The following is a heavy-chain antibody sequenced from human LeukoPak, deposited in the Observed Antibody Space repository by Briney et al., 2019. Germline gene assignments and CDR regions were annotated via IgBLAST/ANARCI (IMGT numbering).Heavy chain of an antibody. J-gene: IGHJ5*02. CDR1: GFTVSSNY. CDR2: IYSGGST. V-gene: IGHV3-53*01. Sequence: GGSLRLSCAASGFTVSSNYMSWVRQAPGKGLEWVSVIYSGGSTYYADSVKGRFTISRDNAKNTLFLQMNSLRAEDTAVYYCARDVVLGSGSLDHWGQGTLVTVSS. D-gene: IGHD3-10*01. CDR3: ARDVVLGSGSLDH.